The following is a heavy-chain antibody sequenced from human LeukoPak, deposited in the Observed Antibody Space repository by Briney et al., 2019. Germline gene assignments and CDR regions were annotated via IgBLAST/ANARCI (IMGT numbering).Heavy chain of an antibody. CDR3: VTPGVGSSRQFDY. CDR2: INHSGST. CDR1: GGSFSGYY. Sequence: SETLSLTCAVYGGSFSGYYWSWIRQPRGKGLEWIGEINHSGSTNYNPSLKSRVTISVDTSKNQFSLKLSSVTAADTAVYYCVTPGVGSSRQFDYWGQGTLVTVSS. D-gene: IGHD6-13*01. J-gene: IGHJ4*02. V-gene: IGHV4-34*01.